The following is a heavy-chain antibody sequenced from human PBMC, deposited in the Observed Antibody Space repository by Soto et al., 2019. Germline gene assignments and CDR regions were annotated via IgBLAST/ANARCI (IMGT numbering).Heavy chain of an antibody. Sequence: QVQLQQWGAGLLKPSETLSLTCAVYGGSFSGYYWSWIRQPPGKGLEWIGEINHSGSTNYNPSLKSRVTISVDTSKNQFSLKLSSVTAADTAVYYCARRGSIVATITRPGTFDYWGQGTLVTVSS. CDR2: INHSGST. CDR3: ARRGSIVATITRPGTFDY. J-gene: IGHJ4*02. CDR1: GGSFSGYY. V-gene: IGHV4-34*01. D-gene: IGHD5-12*01.